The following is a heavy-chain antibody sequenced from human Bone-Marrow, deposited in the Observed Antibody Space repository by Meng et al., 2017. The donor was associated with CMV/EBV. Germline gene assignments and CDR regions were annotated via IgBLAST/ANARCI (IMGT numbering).Heavy chain of an antibody. D-gene: IGHD3-3*01. CDR2: INSDGTST. Sequence: GEYLKISCAASGLIFSTYWMHWVRQAPGKGLVWVARINSDGTSTLYADSVKGRFTISRDNANNTLYLQMNSLRAEDTAVYYCATGSGSPWRYWGQGTLVTVSS. CDR3: ATGSGSPWRY. CDR1: GLIFSTYW. J-gene: IGHJ4*02. V-gene: IGHV3-74*01.